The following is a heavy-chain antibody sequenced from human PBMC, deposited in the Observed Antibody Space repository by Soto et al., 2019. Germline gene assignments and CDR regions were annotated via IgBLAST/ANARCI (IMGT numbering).Heavy chain of an antibody. CDR2: IVVGSGNT. V-gene: IGHV1-58*02. CDR3: AAGRRYYYYYMAV. Sequence: ASVKVSCKASGFTFTSSAMQWVRQARGQRLEWIGWIVVGSGNTNYAQKFQERVTITRDMSTSTAYMELSSLRSEDTAVYYCAAGRRYYYYYMAVWGKGTTVTVSS. CDR1: GFTFTSSA. J-gene: IGHJ6*03.